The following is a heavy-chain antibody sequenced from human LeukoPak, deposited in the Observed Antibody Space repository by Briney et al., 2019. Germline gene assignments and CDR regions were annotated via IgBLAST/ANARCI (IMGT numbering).Heavy chain of an antibody. CDR2: ISSTGNTI. J-gene: IGHJ4*01. D-gene: IGHD1-26*01. CDR1: GFTFSSYE. V-gene: IGHV3-48*03. Sequence: GGSLRLPCAASGFTFSSYEMNWVRQAPGQGLEWVSYISSTGNTIYYADSVQGRFTISRDNAKNSLHLQMNSLRAEDTAVYYCARIGESYYIGPHYFDYWGQGTLVAVSS. CDR3: ARIGESYYIGPHYFDY.